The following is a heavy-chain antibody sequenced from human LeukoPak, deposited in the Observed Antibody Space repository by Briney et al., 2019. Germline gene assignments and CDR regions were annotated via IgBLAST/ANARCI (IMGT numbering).Heavy chain of an antibody. V-gene: IGHV3-23*01. J-gene: IGHJ4*02. CDR2: ISGSGGST. D-gene: IGHD3-22*01. Sequence: GGSLRLSCAAPGFTFSSYAMSWVRQAPGKGLEWVSAISGSGGSTYYADSVKGRFTISRDNSKNTLYLQMNSLRAEDTAVYYCAPPAMIVVVIDYWGQGTLVTVSS. CDR3: APPAMIVVVIDY. CDR1: GFTFSSYA.